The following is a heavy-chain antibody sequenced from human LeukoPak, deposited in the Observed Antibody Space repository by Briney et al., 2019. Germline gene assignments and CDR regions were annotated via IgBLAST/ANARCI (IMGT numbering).Heavy chain of an antibody. CDR2: IYSGGST. V-gene: IGHV3-66*01. CDR3: AREEVLRYFDWFIDY. D-gene: IGHD3-9*01. Sequence: GGSLRLSCAASGFTVSSNYMSWVRQAPGKGLEWVSVIYSGGSTYYADSVKGRFTISRDNSKNTLYLQMNSLRAEDTAVYYCAREEVLRYFDWFIDYWGQGTLVTVSS. J-gene: IGHJ4*02. CDR1: GFTVSSNY.